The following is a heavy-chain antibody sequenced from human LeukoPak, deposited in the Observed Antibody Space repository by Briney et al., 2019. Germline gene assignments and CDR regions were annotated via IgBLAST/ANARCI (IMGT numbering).Heavy chain of an antibody. CDR3: AREPHIVVVTAMPDY. J-gene: IGHJ4*02. CDR1: RFTFSSYA. Sequence: GGSLRLPCAASRFTFSSYAMHWVRQAPGKGLEWVAVISYDGSNKYYADSVKGRFTISRDNSKNTLYLQMNSLRAEDTAVYYCAREPHIVVVTAMPDYWGQGTLVTVSS. V-gene: IGHV3-30*04. CDR2: ISYDGSNK. D-gene: IGHD2-21*02.